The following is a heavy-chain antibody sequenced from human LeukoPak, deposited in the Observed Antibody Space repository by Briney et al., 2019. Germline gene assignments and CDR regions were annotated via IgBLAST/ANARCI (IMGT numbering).Heavy chain of an antibody. J-gene: IGHJ4*02. D-gene: IGHD5-24*01. Sequence: PGRSLRLSCAAPGFTFDDYAMHWVRQAPGKGLERVSGISWNSGSIGYADSVKGRFTISRDNAKNSLYLQMNSLRAEDTAVYYCARETRWDFDSWGQGTLVTVSS. CDR1: GFTFDDYA. CDR3: ARETRWDFDS. CDR2: ISWNSGSI. V-gene: IGHV3-9*01.